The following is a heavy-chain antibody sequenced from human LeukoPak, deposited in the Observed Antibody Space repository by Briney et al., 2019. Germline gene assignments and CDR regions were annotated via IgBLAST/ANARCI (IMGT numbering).Heavy chain of an antibody. Sequence: SETLSLTCTVSGGSISSSSYYWGWIRQPPGKGLEWIGSIYYSGSTYHNPSLKSRVTISVDTSKNQFSLKLSSVTAADTAVYYCARRRIANPFDPWGQGTLVTVSS. D-gene: IGHD2-15*01. CDR3: ARRRIANPFDP. J-gene: IGHJ5*02. CDR2: IYYSGST. V-gene: IGHV4-39*01. CDR1: GGSISSSSYY.